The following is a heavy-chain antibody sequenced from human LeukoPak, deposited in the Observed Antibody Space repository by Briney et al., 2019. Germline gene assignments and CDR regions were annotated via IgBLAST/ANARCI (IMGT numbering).Heavy chain of an antibody. CDR2: ISGSGDNT. CDR1: GFTFSSHG. Sequence: PGGTLRLSCAASGFTFSSHGMSWVRQAPGKGLEWVSTISGSGDNTYYADSVKGRFTISRDNAKNTLYLQMNSLRAEDTAVYYCARAMPNDNWFDPWGQGSLVTVSS. V-gene: IGHV3-23*01. D-gene: IGHD2-2*01. CDR3: ARAMPNDNWFDP. J-gene: IGHJ5*02.